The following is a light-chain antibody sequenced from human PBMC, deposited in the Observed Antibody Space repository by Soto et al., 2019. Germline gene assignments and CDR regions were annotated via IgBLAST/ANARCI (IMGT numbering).Light chain of an antibody. J-gene: IGLJ2*01. Sequence: QSVLTQPPSASGTPGQRVTISCSGSRSNIGGNTVEWYQQLPGTAPQLLIYSNSQRPSGVPARFSGSKSGTSASLAISGLQSAEEADYYCSTWDDGLTDVVFGGGTKLTVL. CDR2: SNS. CDR1: RSNIGGNT. V-gene: IGLV1-44*01. CDR3: STWDDGLTDVV.